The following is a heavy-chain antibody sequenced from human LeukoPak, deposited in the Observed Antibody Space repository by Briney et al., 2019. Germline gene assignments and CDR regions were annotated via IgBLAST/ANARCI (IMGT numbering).Heavy chain of an antibody. CDR3: ARRARACGGDCYLFDY. J-gene: IGHJ4*02. CDR2: INHSGST. V-gene: IGHV4-34*01. D-gene: IGHD2-21*02. Sequence: SETLSLTCAVYGGSFSGYYWSWIRQPPGKGLEWIGEINHSGSTYYNPSLKSRVTISVDTSKNQFSLKLSSVTAADTAVYYCARRARACGGDCYLFDYWGQGTLVTVSS. CDR1: GGSFSGYY.